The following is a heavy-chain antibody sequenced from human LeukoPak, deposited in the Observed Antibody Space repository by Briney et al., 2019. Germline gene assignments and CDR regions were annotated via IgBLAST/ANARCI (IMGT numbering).Heavy chain of an antibody. V-gene: IGHV3-53*01. CDR1: GFTVSSNY. D-gene: IGHD3-22*01. CDR3: AKRSKYSSGYYDY. Sequence: SGGSLRLSCAASGFTVSSNYMNWVRQAPGMGLEWVSVIYSGGSTYYADSVKGRFTISRDNSKNTLYLQMNSLRAEDTAVYYCAKRSKYSSGYYDYWGQGTLVTVSS. CDR2: IYSGGST. J-gene: IGHJ4*02.